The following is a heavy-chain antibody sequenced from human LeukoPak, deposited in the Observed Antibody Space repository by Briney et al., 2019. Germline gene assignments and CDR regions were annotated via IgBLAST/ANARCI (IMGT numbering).Heavy chain of an antibody. Sequence: GASVKVSCKASGYTFTSYHMHWVRQAPGQGLEWMGIINPSGGSTSYAQKFQGRVTMTRDTSTSTVYMELSSLRSEDTAVYYCARDIHCSGGSCTPLLRGKKADYWGQGTLVTVSS. CDR1: GYTFTSYH. CDR3: ARDIHCSGGSCTPLLRGKKADY. V-gene: IGHV1-46*01. CDR2: INPSGGST. D-gene: IGHD2-15*01. J-gene: IGHJ4*02.